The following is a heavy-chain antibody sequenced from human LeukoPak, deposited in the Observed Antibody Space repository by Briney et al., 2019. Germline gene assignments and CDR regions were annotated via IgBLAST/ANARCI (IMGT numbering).Heavy chain of an antibody. D-gene: IGHD1-26*01. CDR1: GGSISSGGYY. Sequence: SETLSLTCTVSGGSISSGGYYWSWIRQHAGKGLEWIGYIYYTGSTYYNPSLKSRVTISVDTSKNQFSLKLRSVTAADTAVYYCARSLLRLSGSSDVWGLGTLVTVSS. CDR2: IYYTGST. CDR3: ARSLLRLSGSSDV. J-gene: IGHJ4*02. V-gene: IGHV4-31*03.